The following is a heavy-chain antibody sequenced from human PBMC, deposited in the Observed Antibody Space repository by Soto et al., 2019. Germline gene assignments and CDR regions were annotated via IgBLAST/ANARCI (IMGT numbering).Heavy chain of an antibody. CDR2: IWYDGSNK. Sequence: PGVSLRLSCAASGFTFSSYGMHWVRQAPGKGLEWVAVIWYDGSNKYYADSVKGRFTISRDNSKNTLYLQMNSLRAEDTDVYYCALSGINSYGMDVWGQGTTVTVSS. J-gene: IGHJ6*02. CDR1: GFTFSSYG. D-gene: IGHD3-10*01. V-gene: IGHV3-33*01. CDR3: ALSGINSYGMDV.